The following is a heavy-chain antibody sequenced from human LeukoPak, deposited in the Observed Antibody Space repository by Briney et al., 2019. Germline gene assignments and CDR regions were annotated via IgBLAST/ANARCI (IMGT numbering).Heavy chain of an antibody. CDR2: IYYSGST. J-gene: IGHJ6*02. D-gene: IGHD6-13*01. Sequence: SETLSLTCTVSGGSMSSYYWSWIRQPPGKGLEWIGYIYYSGSTKYNPSLKSRVTISVDTSKNQFSLKLSSVTAADTAVYYCARVSGVIAAAGYYYGMDVWGQGTTVTVSS. CDR3: ARVSGVIAAAGYYYGMDV. CDR1: GGSMSSYY. V-gene: IGHV4-59*08.